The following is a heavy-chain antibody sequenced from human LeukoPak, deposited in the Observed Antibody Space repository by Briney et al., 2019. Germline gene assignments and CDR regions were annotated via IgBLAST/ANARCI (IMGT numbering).Heavy chain of an antibody. Sequence: KPSETLSLTCAVYGGSFSGYYWSWIRQPPGKGLEWIGEINHSGSTNYNPSLKSRVTISVDTSKNQFSLKLSSVTAADTAVYYCARMSLAVAGTSPVDAFDTWGQGTMVTVSS. CDR3: ARMSLAVAGTSPVDAFDT. CDR2: INHSGST. J-gene: IGHJ3*02. V-gene: IGHV4-34*01. D-gene: IGHD6-19*01. CDR1: GGSFSGYY.